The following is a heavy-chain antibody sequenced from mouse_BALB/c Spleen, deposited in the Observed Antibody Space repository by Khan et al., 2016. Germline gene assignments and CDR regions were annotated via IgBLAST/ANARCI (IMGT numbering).Heavy chain of an antibody. CDR2: IWSDGST. CDR3: ARSMTTARGWYFDV. V-gene: IGHV2-6*02. Sequence: QVQLKQSGPGLVAPSQSLSITCTVSGFSLTSYGVHWVRQPPGKGLEWLVVIWSDGSTTYNSALKSRLSISKDNSKSQVFLKMNSLQTDDTAMYYWARSMTTARGWYFDVCGAGTTVTVSS. J-gene: IGHJ1*01. D-gene: IGHD1-2*01. CDR1: GFSLTSYG.